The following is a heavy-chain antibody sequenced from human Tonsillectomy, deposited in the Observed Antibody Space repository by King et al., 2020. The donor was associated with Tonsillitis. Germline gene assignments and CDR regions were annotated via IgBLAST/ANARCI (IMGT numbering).Heavy chain of an antibody. CDR1: GFSLSTGGVA. CDR3: AHRGRGYTTGPYFDY. V-gene: IGHV2-5*02. J-gene: IGHJ4*02. Sequence: ITLKESGPTLVKPTQTLTLTCTFSGFSLSTGGVAVGWIRQPPGKALEWLALIYWDDDKRYSPSLKSRLAITKDTSKNQVVLSMTNMDPVDTATYYCAHRGRGYTTGPYFDYWGQGTLVTVSS. CDR2: IYWDDDK. D-gene: IGHD5-18*01.